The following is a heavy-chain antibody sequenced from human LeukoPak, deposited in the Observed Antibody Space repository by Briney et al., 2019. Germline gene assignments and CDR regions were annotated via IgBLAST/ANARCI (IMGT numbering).Heavy chain of an antibody. D-gene: IGHD3-3*01. CDR2: IYYSGST. J-gene: IGHJ3*02. CDR3: ARHIPVGEVPTGAFDI. V-gene: IGHV4-39*01. Sequence: PGGSLRLSCAASGFTFSSYWMSWVRQPPGKGLEWIGSIYYSGSTYYNPSLKSRVTISVDTSKNQFSLKLSSVTAADTAVYYCARHIPVGEVPTGAFDIWGQGTMVTVSS. CDR1: GFTFSSYW.